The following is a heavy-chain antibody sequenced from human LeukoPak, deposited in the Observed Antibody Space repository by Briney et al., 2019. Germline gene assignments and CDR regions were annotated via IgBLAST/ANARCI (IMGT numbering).Heavy chain of an antibody. Sequence: PSETLSLTCAVYGGSFSGYYWSWIRQPPGKGLEWIGEINHSGSTNYNPSLKSRVTISVDTSKNQFSLKLSSVTAADTAVYYCARRGITMIVAHYMDVWGKGTTVTVSS. CDR1: GGSFSGYY. CDR2: INHSGST. CDR3: ARRGITMIVAHYMDV. J-gene: IGHJ6*03. V-gene: IGHV4-34*01. D-gene: IGHD3-22*01.